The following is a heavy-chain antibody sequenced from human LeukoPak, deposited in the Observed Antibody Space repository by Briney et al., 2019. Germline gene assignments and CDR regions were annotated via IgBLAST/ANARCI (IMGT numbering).Heavy chain of an antibody. D-gene: IGHD2-2*01. J-gene: IGHJ6*02. CDR3: ARGGVPAAMNYYGMDV. Sequence: TSETLSLTCTVSGGSISSYYWSWIRQPPGKGLEWTGYISYSGSTNYNPSLKSRLTISVDTSKNQFSLKLSSVTAADTAVYYCARGGVPAAMNYYGMDVWGQGTTVTVSS. CDR2: ISYSGST. V-gene: IGHV4-59*01. CDR1: GGSISSYY.